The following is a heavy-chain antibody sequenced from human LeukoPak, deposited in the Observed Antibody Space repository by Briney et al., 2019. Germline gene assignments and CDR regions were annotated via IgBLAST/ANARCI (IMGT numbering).Heavy chain of an antibody. CDR2: IIPILGIA. J-gene: IGHJ4*02. Sequence: SVKVSCKASGGTFSSYAISWVRQAPGQGLEWMGRIIPILGIANYAQKFQGRVTMTRDTSISTAYMELSRLRSDDTAVYYCARADYGDSFDYWGQGTLVTVSS. D-gene: IGHD4-17*01. CDR3: ARADYGDSFDY. V-gene: IGHV1-69*04. CDR1: GGTFSSYA.